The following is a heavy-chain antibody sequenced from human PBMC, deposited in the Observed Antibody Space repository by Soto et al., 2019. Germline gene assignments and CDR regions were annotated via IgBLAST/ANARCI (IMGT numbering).Heavy chain of an antibody. CDR2: INHSGST. CDR3: ARGLGYGSGSYPFDY. V-gene: IGHV4-34*01. J-gene: IGHJ4*02. D-gene: IGHD3-10*01. CDR1: GGSFSGYY. Sequence: PSETLSLTCAVYGGSFSGYYWSWSRQPPGKGLEWIGEINHSGSTNYNPSLKSRVTISVDTSKNQFSLKLSSVTAADTAVYYCARGLGYGSGSYPFDYWGQGTLVTVSS.